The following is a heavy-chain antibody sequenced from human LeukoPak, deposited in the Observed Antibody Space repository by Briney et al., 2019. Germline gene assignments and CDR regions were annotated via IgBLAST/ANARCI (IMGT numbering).Heavy chain of an antibody. Sequence: ASVKVSCKASGYTFTSYDINWVRQATGQGLEWMGWMNPNSGNTGYAQKFQGRVTMTRNTSISTAYMELSSLRSEDTAVYYCARVYGDYVYYYYYYMDVWGKGTTVTVSS. J-gene: IGHJ6*03. V-gene: IGHV1-8*01. CDR2: MNPNSGNT. CDR3: ARVYGDYVYYYYYYMDV. CDR1: GYTFTSYD. D-gene: IGHD4-17*01.